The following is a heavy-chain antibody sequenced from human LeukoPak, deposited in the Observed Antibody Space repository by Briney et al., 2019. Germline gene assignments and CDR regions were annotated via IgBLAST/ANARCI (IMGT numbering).Heavy chain of an antibody. CDR1: GFTFSDHY. D-gene: IGHD4-23*01. CDR2: SRNKANSYTT. Sequence: PGGSLRLSCAASGFTFSDHYMDWVRQAPGKGLEWVGRSRNKANSYTTEYAASVKGRFIISRDDSKNSLYLQMNSLKTEDTAVHYCARDLDYGGNSDAFDIWGQGTMVTVSS. V-gene: IGHV3-72*01. CDR3: ARDLDYGGNSDAFDI. J-gene: IGHJ3*02.